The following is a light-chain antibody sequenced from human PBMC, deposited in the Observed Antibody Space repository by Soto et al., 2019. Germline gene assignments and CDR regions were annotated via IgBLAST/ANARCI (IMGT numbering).Light chain of an antibody. CDR2: DVS. CDR3: SSYTTSSSYV. V-gene: IGLV2-14*01. Sequence: QSVLTQPASVSGSPGQSIAISCSGTGSDVGAYNYVSWYQQLPGKAPKLMIYDVSNRPSGISDRFSASKSGNTASLTISRLQAEDEADYYCSSYTTSSSYVFGTGTKLTVL. J-gene: IGLJ1*01. CDR1: GSDVGAYNY.